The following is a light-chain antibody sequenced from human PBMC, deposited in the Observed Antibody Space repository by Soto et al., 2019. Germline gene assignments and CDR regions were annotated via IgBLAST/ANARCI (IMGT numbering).Light chain of an antibody. J-gene: IGKJ3*01. Sequence: DIQMTQSPSTLSASVGDRVTITCRASQSISTWLAWYQHKPGKVPKVLIHDASSLESGVPSRFIGSGSGTEFTLTISSLQPDDFATYYCQQYSSYFGPGTKVDIK. CDR2: DAS. V-gene: IGKV1-5*01. CDR3: QQYSSY. CDR1: QSISTW.